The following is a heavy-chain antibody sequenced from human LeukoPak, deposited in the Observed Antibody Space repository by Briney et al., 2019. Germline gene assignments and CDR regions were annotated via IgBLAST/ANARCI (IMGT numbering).Heavy chain of an antibody. CDR3: AREWDCSGGICFPRGFDF. D-gene: IGHD2-15*01. J-gene: IGHJ4*02. V-gene: IGHV1-2*02. Sequence: GASLKGSRKASGYTFTRYYVHWGRQAPGQGPEWMGWINPNNGGTSYAHNFRDRVTMTTDTSINTAYMELSWLTSDDTAVYYCAREWDCSGGICFPRGFDFWGQGTLVTVSS. CDR1: GYTFTRYY. CDR2: INPNNGGT.